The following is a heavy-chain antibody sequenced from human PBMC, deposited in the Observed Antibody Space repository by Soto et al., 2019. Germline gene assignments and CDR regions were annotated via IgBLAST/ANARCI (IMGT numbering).Heavy chain of an antibody. J-gene: IGHJ6*03. Sequence: QVQLQESGPGLVKPSQTLSLTCTVSGGSISSGGYYWSWIRQHPGKGLEWIGYIYSSGSTYYNPSLKSRVTISVDTSKNQSYLKLSSVTAADTAVYYCARTSPGDRYMDVWGKGTTVTVSS. CDR3: ARTSPGDRYMDV. CDR2: IYSSGST. D-gene: IGHD7-27*01. CDR1: GGSISSGGYY. V-gene: IGHV4-31*03.